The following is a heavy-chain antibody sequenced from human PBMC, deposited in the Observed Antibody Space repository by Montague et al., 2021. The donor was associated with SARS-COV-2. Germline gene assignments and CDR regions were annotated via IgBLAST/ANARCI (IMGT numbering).Heavy chain of an antibody. Sequence: SETLSLTCTVSHLSNARDDCWVWIQQSPGRGVQWIETIHHSGTTYYNPSLMRRVTISVDTSRNQFSLRLRSVTDADTALYYCARYFSSSGHNWFDHWGQGTQVTVSA. CDR2: IHHSGTT. V-gene: IGHV4-38-2*02. D-gene: IGHD3-10*01. CDR1: HLSNARDDC. CDR3: ARYFSSSGHNWFDH. J-gene: IGHJ5*02.